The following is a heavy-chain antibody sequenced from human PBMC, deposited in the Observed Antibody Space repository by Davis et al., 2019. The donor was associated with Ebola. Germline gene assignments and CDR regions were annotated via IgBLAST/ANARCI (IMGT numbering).Heavy chain of an antibody. CDR3: ATTQWLREFEN. CDR1: GFSVITNY. CDR2: LYSGGET. V-gene: IGHV3-53*05. J-gene: IGHJ4*02. Sequence: GESLKISCAISGFSVITNYMSWVRQAPGKGLEWISVLYSGGETYYADSVKGRFTISRDKSNNTLYLEMNSLRVDDTAVYYCATTQWLREFENWGQGTLVTVSS. D-gene: IGHD6-19*01.